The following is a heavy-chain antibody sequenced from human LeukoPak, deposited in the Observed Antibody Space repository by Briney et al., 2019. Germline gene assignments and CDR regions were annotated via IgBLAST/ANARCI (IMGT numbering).Heavy chain of an antibody. J-gene: IGHJ4*02. V-gene: IGHV3-30*18. CDR2: ISYDGSNK. Sequence: PGGSLRLSCAASGLIVSSNYMSWVRQAPGKGLEWVAVISYDGSNKYYADSVKGRFTISRDNSKNTLYLQMNSLRAEDTAVYYCAKDGSPPLAAADFTFDYWGQGTLVTASS. CDR1: GLIVSSNY. D-gene: IGHD6-13*01. CDR3: AKDGSPPLAAADFTFDY.